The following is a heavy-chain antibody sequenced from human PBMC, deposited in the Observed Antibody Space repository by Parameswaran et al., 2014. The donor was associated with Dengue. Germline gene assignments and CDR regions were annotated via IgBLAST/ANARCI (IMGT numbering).Heavy chain of an antibody. CDR2: INPSGGST. J-gene: IGHJ6*02. V-gene: IGHV1-46*01. CDR3: ARGGETTEYYYYYGMDV. Sequence: WVRQAPGQGLEWMGMINPSGGSTSYAQKFQGRVTMTRDTSTSTVYMELSSLRSEDTAVYYCARGGETTEYYYYYGMDVWGQGTTVTVSS. D-gene: IGHD1-7*01.